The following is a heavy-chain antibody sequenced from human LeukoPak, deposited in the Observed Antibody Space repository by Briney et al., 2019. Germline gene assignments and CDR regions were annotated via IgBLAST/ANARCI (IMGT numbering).Heavy chain of an antibody. CDR1: GFTVTNNY. CDR2: IYNSDNT. CDR3: AKDLTYYGSGSYRVYFDY. Sequence: GGSVRLSCAASGFTVTNNYMTWVRQAPGKGLEWVSVIYNSDNTNYADSVKGRFTISRDNSKNTLYLQMNSLRAEDTAVYYCAKDLTYYGSGSYRVYFDYWGQGTLVTVSS. D-gene: IGHD3-10*01. J-gene: IGHJ4*02. V-gene: IGHV3-66*01.